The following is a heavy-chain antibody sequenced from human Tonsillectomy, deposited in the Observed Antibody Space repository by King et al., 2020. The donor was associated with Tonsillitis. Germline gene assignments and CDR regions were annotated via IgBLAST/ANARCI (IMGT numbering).Heavy chain of an antibody. V-gene: IGHV5-51*01. CDR2: IYPGDSDT. CDR1: GYSFSSYW. J-gene: IGHJ4*02. D-gene: IGHD4-17*01. CDR3: ARGGGYGDYRDYFDY. Sequence: QLVQSGAEVKKPGESLKISCKGSGYSFSSYWIGWVRQMPGKGLEWMGIIYPGDSDTRYSPSFQGQVTISADKSITTAYLQWSSLKASDSAIYYCARGGGYGDYRDYFDYWGQGTLVTVSS.